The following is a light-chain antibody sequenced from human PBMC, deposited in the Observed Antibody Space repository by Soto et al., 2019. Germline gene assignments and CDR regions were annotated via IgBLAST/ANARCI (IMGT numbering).Light chain of an antibody. CDR3: QQVDSYPCT. V-gene: IGKV1-9*01. CDR1: QGIGTY. CDR2: ASS. Sequence: IQLTQSPSSLSASVGDRVTVTCRASQGIGTYLVWYQQKSGKAPTVLIYASSTLQTGVPSRFSGSGSGTDFSLTISSLHPEDVATYYCQQVDSYPCTFGQGTKVDIK. J-gene: IGKJ1*01.